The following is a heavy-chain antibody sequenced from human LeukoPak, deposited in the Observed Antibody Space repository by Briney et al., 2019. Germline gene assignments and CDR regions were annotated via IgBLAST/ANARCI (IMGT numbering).Heavy chain of an antibody. CDR2: IIPILGIA. CDR1: GGTFSSYA. CDR3: ARGEAARPLDY. V-gene: IGHV1-69*04. Sequence: SVTVSCKASGGTFSSYAISWVRQAPGQGLEWMGRIIPILGIANYAQKFQGRVTITADKSTSTAYMELSSLRSEDTAVYYCARGEAARPLDYWGQGTLVTVSS. D-gene: IGHD6-6*01. J-gene: IGHJ4*02.